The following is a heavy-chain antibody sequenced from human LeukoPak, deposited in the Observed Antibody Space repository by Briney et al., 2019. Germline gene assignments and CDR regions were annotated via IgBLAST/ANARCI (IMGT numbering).Heavy chain of an antibody. J-gene: IGHJ4*02. V-gene: IGHV4-4*02. Sequence: SQTLSLTCTVSGDSFSSNNYWTWVRQPPGKGLEWIGEIYRSGATNYNPSLRSRVTVSLDKSKNQFSLRLNSVTAADTAIYYCARNAGYSDLNFWGQGVLVTVSS. D-gene: IGHD3-22*01. CDR3: ARNAGYSDLNF. CDR2: IYRSGAT. CDR1: GDSFSSNNY.